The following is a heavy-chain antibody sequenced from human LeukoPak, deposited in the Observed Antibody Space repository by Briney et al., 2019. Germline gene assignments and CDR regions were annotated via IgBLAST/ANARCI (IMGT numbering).Heavy chain of an antibody. D-gene: IGHD6-6*01. CDR2: ISHDGSSK. CDR1: GFTFTSFA. V-gene: IGHV3-30-3*01. J-gene: IGHJ4*02. Sequence: GGSLRLSCAASGFTFTSFAMDWVRQAPGKGLEWVAAISHDGSSKNYADSVKGRFTISRDNSKNAVYLQMDTLRPEDTAVYYCVRDRQLVGGLFDYWGQGTLVTVSS. CDR3: VRDRQLVGGLFDY.